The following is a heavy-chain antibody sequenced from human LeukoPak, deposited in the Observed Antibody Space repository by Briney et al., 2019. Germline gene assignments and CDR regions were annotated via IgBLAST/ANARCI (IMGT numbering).Heavy chain of an antibody. V-gene: IGHV3-23*01. J-gene: IGHJ3*02. CDR2: ISGSGDTT. CDR1: GFIFSNYA. Sequence: GGSLRLSCATSGFIFSNYAVNWVRQAPGRGLEWVSIISGSGDTTYYADSVKGRFTISRDNSKNTLYLQMNSLRAEDTAVYYCARDYHYNSSEYAFDIWGQGTMVTVSS. CDR3: ARDYHYNSSEYAFDI. D-gene: IGHD3-22*01.